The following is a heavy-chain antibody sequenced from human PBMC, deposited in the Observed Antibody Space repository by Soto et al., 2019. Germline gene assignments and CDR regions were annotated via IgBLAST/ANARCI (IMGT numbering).Heavy chain of an antibody. CDR1: GGSISSGGYS. CDR2: IYHSGST. Sequence: PSETLSLTCAVSGGSISSGGYSWSWIRQPPGKGLEWIGYIYHSGSTYYNPSLKSRATISVDRSKNQFSLKLSSVTAADTAVYYCARGSGTGGSGSQYYDSSVDWFDPWGQGTLVTVSS. D-gene: IGHD3-22*01. J-gene: IGHJ5*02. V-gene: IGHV4-30-2*01. CDR3: ARGSGTGGSGSQYYDSSVDWFDP.